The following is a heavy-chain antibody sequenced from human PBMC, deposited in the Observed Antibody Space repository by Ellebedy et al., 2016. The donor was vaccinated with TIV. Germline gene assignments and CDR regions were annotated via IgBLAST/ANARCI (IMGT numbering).Heavy chain of an antibody. CDR2: ISNSDTI. Sequence: PGGSLRLSCAASGFTFSSYSMNWVRQAPGKGLEWASYISNSDTIYYADSVRGRFTISRDKAKKSVYLQMNSLRVEDTAVYYCARDAMMWIFDSWGQGTLVTVSS. V-gene: IGHV3-48*01. CDR1: GFTFSSYS. CDR3: ARDAMMWIFDS. D-gene: IGHD2-2*01. J-gene: IGHJ4*02.